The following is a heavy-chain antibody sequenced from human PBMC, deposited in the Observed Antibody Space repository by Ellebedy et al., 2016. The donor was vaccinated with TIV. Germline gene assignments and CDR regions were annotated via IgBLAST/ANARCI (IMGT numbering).Heavy chain of an antibody. CDR1: GASFSDYY. D-gene: IGHD4/OR15-4a*01. CDR2: IRPSGST. Sequence: MPSETLSLTCTVYGASFSDYYCTWIRQPPGRGLGRIGVIRPSGSTTSNSSLQSRVAMSVDTSKSHFSLKLNSVTAADTAVYYCARGPDYANSGYWGQGTQVTVSS. CDR3: ARGPDYANSGY. J-gene: IGHJ4*02. V-gene: IGHV4-34*01.